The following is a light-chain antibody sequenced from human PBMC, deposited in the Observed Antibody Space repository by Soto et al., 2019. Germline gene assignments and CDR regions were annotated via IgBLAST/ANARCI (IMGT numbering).Light chain of an antibody. Sequence: QSALTQPPSASGSPGQSVTISCTGTSSDVGKYDYVSWFQHHPGKAPKLMIYAVTDRPSGVSSRFSGSKSGNTASLTISGLQAEDEADYYCSSYTSSSTLFGTGTKVTVL. CDR3: SSYTSSSTL. V-gene: IGLV2-14*01. J-gene: IGLJ1*01. CDR2: AVT. CDR1: SSDVGKYDY.